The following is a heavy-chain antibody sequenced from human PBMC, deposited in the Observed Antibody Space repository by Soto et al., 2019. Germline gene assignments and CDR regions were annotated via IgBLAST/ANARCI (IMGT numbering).Heavy chain of an antibody. Sequence: QVQLQESGPGLVKPSQTLSLTCTVSGDSISSGGYYWSWIGQHPGKGLEWIGYIYASGSTFYNPSLKSRITMSVDRSNNQFSLKLTSVTAADTAVYFCARGRVTIFGVVITDFDYWGQGTLVTVSS. CDR1: GDSISSGGYY. V-gene: IGHV4-31*03. J-gene: IGHJ4*02. CDR3: ARGRVTIFGVVITDFDY. D-gene: IGHD3-3*01. CDR2: IYASGST.